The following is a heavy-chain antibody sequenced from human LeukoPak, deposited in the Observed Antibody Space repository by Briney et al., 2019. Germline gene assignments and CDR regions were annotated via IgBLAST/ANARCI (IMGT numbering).Heavy chain of an antibody. J-gene: IGHJ4*02. D-gene: IGHD3-10*01. V-gene: IGHV1-8*01. CDR2: TNPNSGNT. Sequence: ASVKVSCKASGYTFTSYDVNWVRQATGQGLEWMGWTNPNSGNTGYAQKFQGRVTMTRNTSISTAYMELSSLRSEDTAVYYCARSPLDGSGSQFDYWGQGSLVTVSS. CDR1: GYTFTSYD. CDR3: ARSPLDGSGSQFDY.